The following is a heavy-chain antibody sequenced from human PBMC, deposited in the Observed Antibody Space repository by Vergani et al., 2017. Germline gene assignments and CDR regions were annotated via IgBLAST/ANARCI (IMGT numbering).Heavy chain of an antibody. J-gene: IGHJ6*02. CDR2: ISAYNGNT. CDR1: GYTFTSYG. D-gene: IGHD2-2*01. V-gene: IGHV1-18*04. Sequence: QVQLVQSGAEVKKPGASVKVSCKASGYTFTSYGISWVRQAPGQGLEWMGWISAYNGNTNYAQKLQGKVTMTTDTSTSTAYMELRSLRSDDTAVYYCARDPDIVVVPAAPYCCYYYGMDVWGQGTTVTVSS. CDR3: ARDPDIVVVPAAPYCCYYYGMDV.